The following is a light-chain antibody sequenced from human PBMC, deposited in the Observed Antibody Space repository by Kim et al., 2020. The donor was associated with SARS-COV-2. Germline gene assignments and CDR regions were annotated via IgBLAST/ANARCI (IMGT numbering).Light chain of an antibody. CDR2: QDS. CDR3: QGWDSSNGV. V-gene: IGLV3-1*01. J-gene: IGLJ1*01. CDR1: RMGDKY. Sequence: QTASSTCSGDRMGDKYAGWKQQKQGQSPVLVIYQDSKRPSGIPERFSGSNAGNTATLTISGTQVMDEADYYCQGWDSSNGVFGTGTKVTVL.